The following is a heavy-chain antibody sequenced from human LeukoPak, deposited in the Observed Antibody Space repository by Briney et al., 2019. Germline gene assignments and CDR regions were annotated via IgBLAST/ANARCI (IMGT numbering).Heavy chain of an antibody. CDR1: GGTFSSYA. CDR2: IIPIFGAA. V-gene: IGHV1-69*05. CDR3: ARTVGVEGPFDY. D-gene: IGHD1-26*01. Sequence: SVKVSCKASGGTFSSYAISWVRQAPGQGLEWMGGIIPIFGAANYAQKFQGRVTITTDESTSTAYMELSSLRSEDTAVYYCARTVGVEGPFDYWGQGTLVTVSS. J-gene: IGHJ4*02.